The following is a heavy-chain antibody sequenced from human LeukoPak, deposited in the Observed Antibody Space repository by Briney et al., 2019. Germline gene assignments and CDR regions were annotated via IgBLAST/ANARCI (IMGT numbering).Heavy chain of an antibody. D-gene: IGHD1-26*01. Sequence: ASVKVSCKASGGTFSSYAISWVRQAPGQGLEWMGGIIPIFGTANYAQKFQGRVTITTDESTSTAYMELSSLRSEDTAVYYCARDIMEGVSKWGLQENWFDPWGQGTLVTVSS. CDR3: ARDIMEGVSKWGLQENWFDP. V-gene: IGHV1-69*05. J-gene: IGHJ5*02. CDR1: GGTFSSYA. CDR2: IIPIFGTA.